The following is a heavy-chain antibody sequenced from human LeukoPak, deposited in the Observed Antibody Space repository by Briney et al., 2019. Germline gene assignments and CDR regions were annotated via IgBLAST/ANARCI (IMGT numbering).Heavy chain of an antibody. J-gene: IGHJ3*02. Sequence: GASVKVSCKASGYTFTGYYMHWVRQAPGQGLEWMGWINPNSGGTNYAQKFQGRVTMTRDTSISTAYMELSRLRSDDTAVYYCARAEVVGATDYGAFDIWGQGTMVTVSS. V-gene: IGHV1-2*02. CDR2: INPNSGGT. D-gene: IGHD1-26*01. CDR3: ARAEVVGATDYGAFDI. CDR1: GYTFTGYY.